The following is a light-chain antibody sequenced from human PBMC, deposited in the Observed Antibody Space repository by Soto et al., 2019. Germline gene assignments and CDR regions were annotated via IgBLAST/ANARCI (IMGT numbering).Light chain of an antibody. J-gene: IGKJ1*01. CDR2: AAS. CDR3: QQYNSSSRT. V-gene: IGKV1-5*01. CDR1: QSISRW. Sequence: DIQMTQSPSTLSASVGDRVTITCRASQSISRWLAWSQQKPGKAPKLLSYAASSLESGVPSRFSGSASGTEFTLTISNLQPDDFATYHCQQYNSSSRTFGQGTKVEIK.